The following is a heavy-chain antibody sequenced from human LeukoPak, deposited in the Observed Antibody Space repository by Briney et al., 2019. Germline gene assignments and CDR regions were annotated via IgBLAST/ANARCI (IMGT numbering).Heavy chain of an antibody. V-gene: IGHV1-69*05. CDR3: ARVGRSRGSLPNSYYYMDV. J-gene: IGHJ6*03. CDR1: GDIFNSYS. D-gene: IGHD1-26*01. CDR2: IIPIFGSA. Sequence: ASVKVSCKASGDIFNSYSISWVRQAPGQGLEWMGGIIPIFGSANYAQTFQGRVTITTDQSTSTAYMESSSLSSEDTAVYYCARVGRSRGSLPNSYYYMDVWGKGTTVTVSS.